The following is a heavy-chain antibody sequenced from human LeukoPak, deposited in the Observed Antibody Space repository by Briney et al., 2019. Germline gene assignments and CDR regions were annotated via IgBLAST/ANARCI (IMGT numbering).Heavy chain of an antibody. CDR3: ARGVTYYDILTGYYTAWYFDY. J-gene: IGHJ4*02. D-gene: IGHD3-9*01. Sequence: GGSLRLSCAASGFTFSSYWMSWVRQAPGKGLEWVANIKQDGSEKYYVDSVKGRFTISRDNAKNSLYLQMNSLRAEDTAVCYRARGVTYYDILTGYYTAWYFDYWGQGTLVTVSS. V-gene: IGHV3-7*04. CDR1: GFTFSSYW. CDR2: IKQDGSEK.